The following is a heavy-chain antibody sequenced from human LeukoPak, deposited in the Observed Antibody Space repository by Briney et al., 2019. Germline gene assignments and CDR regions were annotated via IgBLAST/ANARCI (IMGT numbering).Heavy chain of an antibody. V-gene: IGHV1-2*02. Sequence: ASVKVSCKASGYTFTGYYMHWVRQAPRQGLEWMGWINPNSGGTNYAQKFQGRVTMTRDTSISTAYMELSRLRSDDTAVYYCARDMEAGYYYYMDVWGKGTTVTVSS. CDR3: ARDMEAGYYYYMDV. D-gene: IGHD1-1*01. CDR1: GYTFTGYY. CDR2: INPNSGGT. J-gene: IGHJ6*03.